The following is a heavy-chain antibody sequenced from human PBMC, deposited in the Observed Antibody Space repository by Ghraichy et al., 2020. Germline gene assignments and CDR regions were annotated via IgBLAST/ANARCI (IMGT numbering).Heavy chain of an antibody. D-gene: IGHD2/OR15-2a*01. V-gene: IGHV3-15*01. CDR1: GFTFSNAW. CDR3: TTLGLSDT. CDR2: IRSKADGGTT. Sequence: GGSLRLSCAASGFTFSNAWMSWVRQAPGKGLEWLGCIRSKADGGTTDYAATVKCRFFFSQDDSKDKLYLQMNSLKTEDTAVYYCTTLGLSDTWGQGTMVTVSS. J-gene: IGHJ5*02.